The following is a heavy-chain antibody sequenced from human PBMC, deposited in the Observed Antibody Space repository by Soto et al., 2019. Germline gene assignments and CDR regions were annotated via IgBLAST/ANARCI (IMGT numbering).Heavy chain of an antibody. V-gene: IGHV1-18*01. CDR2: ISAYKGNT. J-gene: IGHJ6*02. Sequence: ASVKVSCKASGYTFTSYGVSWVRQAPGQGLEWMGWISAYKGNTNYAQKVQGRVTMTTDTPTSTAYMELRSLRSDDTAVYYCARGGRHDSSGYYLPFSGMDVWGQGTTVTVSS. CDR1: GYTFTSYG. CDR3: ARGGRHDSSGYYLPFSGMDV. D-gene: IGHD3-22*01.